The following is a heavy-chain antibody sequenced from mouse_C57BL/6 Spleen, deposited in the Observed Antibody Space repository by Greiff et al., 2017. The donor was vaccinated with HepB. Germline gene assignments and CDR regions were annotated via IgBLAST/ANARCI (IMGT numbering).Heavy chain of an antibody. V-gene: IGHV1-20*01. Sequence: VQLQQSGPELVKPGDSVKISCKASGYSFTGYFMNWVMQSHGKSLEWIGRINPYNGDTFYNQKFKGKATLTVDKSSSTAHMELRSLTSEDSAVYYCARSPSYGYDAGGYAMDYWGQGTSVTVSS. CDR3: ARSPSYGYDAGGYAMDY. CDR1: GYSFTGYF. D-gene: IGHD2-2*01. CDR2: INPYNGDT. J-gene: IGHJ4*01.